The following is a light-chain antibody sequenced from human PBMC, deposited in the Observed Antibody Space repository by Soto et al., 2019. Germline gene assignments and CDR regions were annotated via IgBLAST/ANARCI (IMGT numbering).Light chain of an antibody. Sequence: EILMTQSPATLSVSPGERAALSCRASQSVSNNYLAWYQQKPGQAPRLLIYDAVTRATGIPARFSGSGSGTEFTLTISSLQPEDFATYYCQQSYSTPPTFGQGTKVDIK. CDR2: DAV. CDR3: QQSYSTPPT. V-gene: IGKV3-15*01. CDR1: QSVSNN. J-gene: IGKJ1*01.